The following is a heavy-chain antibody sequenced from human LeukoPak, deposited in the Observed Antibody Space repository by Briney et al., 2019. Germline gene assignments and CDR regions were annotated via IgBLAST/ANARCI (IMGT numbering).Heavy chain of an antibody. V-gene: IGHV3-30*18. Sequence: PGGSLRLSCAASGFTFSSYGMHWVRRAPGKGLEWVAVISYDGSNKYYADSVKGRSTISRDNSKNTLYLQMNSLRAEDTAVYYCAKDAARSSGWYTQYYYYGMDVWGQGTTVTVSS. CDR3: AKDAARSSGWYTQYYYYGMDV. CDR1: GFTFSSYG. D-gene: IGHD6-19*01. CDR2: ISYDGSNK. J-gene: IGHJ6*02.